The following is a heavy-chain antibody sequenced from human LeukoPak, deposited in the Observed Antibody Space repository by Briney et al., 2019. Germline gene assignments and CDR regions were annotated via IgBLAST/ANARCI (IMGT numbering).Heavy chain of an antibody. CDR1: GFTSSSYS. D-gene: IGHD2-2*01. Sequence: GGSLRLSCAASGFTSSSYSMNWVRQAPGKGLEWVSSISSSSSYIYYADSVKGRFTISRDNAKNSLYLQMNSPRAEDTAVYYCARDAMAGEPYFDYWGQGTLVTVSS. V-gene: IGHV3-21*01. CDR2: ISSSSSYI. CDR3: ARDAMAGEPYFDY. J-gene: IGHJ4*02.